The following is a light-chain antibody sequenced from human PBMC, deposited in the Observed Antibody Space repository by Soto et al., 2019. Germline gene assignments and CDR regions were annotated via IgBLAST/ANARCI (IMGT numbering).Light chain of an antibody. V-gene: IGKV3-20*01. CDR2: GAS. J-gene: IGKJ1*01. CDR1: QRVSSRY. Sequence: EIVLTQSPGTLSLSPGDRATLSCRASQRVSSRYLAWYQQKAGQAPRLLIYGASSLQSGVPSRFSGSGSETDFTLTISSLQAEDIATYYCQQSYTTPRFGQGTKVDI. CDR3: QQSYTTPR.